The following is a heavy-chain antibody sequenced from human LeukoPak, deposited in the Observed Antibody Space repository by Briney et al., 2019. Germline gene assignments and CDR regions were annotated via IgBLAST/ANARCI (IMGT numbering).Heavy chain of an antibody. CDR1: GGSISSSSYY. J-gene: IGHJ4*02. V-gene: IGHV4-39*01. D-gene: IGHD2-2*01. CDR3: ARHIYCSSTSCFPVGDY. Sequence: SETLSLTCTVSGGSISSSSYYWGWIRQPPGKGLEWIGSIYYSGSTYYNPSLKSRVTISVDTSKNQFPLKLSSVTAADTAVYYCARHIYCSSTSCFPVGDYWGQGTLVTVSS. CDR2: IYYSGST.